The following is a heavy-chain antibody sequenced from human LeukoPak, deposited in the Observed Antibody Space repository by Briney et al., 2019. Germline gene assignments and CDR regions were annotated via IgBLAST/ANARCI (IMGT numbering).Heavy chain of an antibody. D-gene: IGHD3-10*01. CDR2: INHSGST. CDR1: GGSFSGYY. CDR3: ARQADYYGSGSYVE. Sequence: PSETLSLTCAVYGGSFSGYYWSWLRQPPGKGLEWIGEINHSGSTNYNPSLKSRVTISVDTSKNQFSLTLSSVTAADTAVYYCARQADYYGSGSYVEWGQGTLVTVSS. V-gene: IGHV4-34*01. J-gene: IGHJ4*02.